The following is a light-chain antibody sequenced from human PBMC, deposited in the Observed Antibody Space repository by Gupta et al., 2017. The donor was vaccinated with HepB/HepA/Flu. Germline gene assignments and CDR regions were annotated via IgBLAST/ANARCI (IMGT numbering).Light chain of an antibody. CDR1: QSVSSSY. J-gene: IGKJ1*01. CDR2: GAS. V-gene: IGKV3-20*01. Sequence: EIVLTQSPGTLSLSPGARATLSCRASQSVSSSYLAWYQQKPGQAPRLLIYGASSRATGIPARFSGSGSGTDLTLTISRLEPEDFAVYYCQQYGSSPPWTFGQGTKVEIK. CDR3: QQYGSSPPWT.